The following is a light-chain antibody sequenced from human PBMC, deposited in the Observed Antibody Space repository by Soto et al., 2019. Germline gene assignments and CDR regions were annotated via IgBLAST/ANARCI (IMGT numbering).Light chain of an antibody. CDR1: QCVRSN. CDR2: GAS. J-gene: IGKJ1*01. V-gene: IGKV3-15*01. CDR3: QHYYNWPPWT. Sequence: EIVMTQSPATLSVSPGERATLSCRASQCVRSNLAWYQQEPGQAPRLLIYGASTRATAIPARFSGSGSGTEFTLTIRSLQSEDFAVYYCQHYYNWPPWTFGRGTKVEIK.